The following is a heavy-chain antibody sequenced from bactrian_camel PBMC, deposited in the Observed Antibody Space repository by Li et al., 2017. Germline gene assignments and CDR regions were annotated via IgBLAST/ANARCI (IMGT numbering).Heavy chain of an antibody. Sequence: HVQLVESGGGSVESGDSLRLSCVASGYFISTYCMGWFRQAPGKEREGVASIGRDRIPSFGDSVKGRFFISKDGPKSTLYLQMNNLQLDDSATYYCAAAGDWWCSFTPDFPYWGQGTQVTVS. V-gene: IGHV3S53*01. CDR1: GYFISTYC. CDR2: IGRDRIP. J-gene: IGHJ4*01. D-gene: IGHD7*01. CDR3: AAAGDWWCSFTPDFPY.